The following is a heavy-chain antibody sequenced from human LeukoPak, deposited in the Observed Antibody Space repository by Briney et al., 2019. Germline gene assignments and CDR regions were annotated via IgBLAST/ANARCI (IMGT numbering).Heavy chain of an antibody. V-gene: IGHV3-23*01. Sequence: GGSLRLFCAASGFTFSSYAMSWVRQAPGKGLEWVSAISGSGGSTYYADSVKGRFTISRDNSKNTLYLQMNSLRAEDTAVYYCAKEAYYYDSSGSYYFDYWGQGTLVTVSS. CDR3: AKEAYYYDSSGSYYFDY. CDR2: ISGSGGST. D-gene: IGHD3-22*01. J-gene: IGHJ4*02. CDR1: GFTFSSYA.